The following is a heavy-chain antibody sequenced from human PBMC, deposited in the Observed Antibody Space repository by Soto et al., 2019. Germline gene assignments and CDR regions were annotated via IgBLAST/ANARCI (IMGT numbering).Heavy chain of an antibody. CDR2: IKSKIEGETI. J-gene: IGHJ4*02. CDR1: GITFSNYW. V-gene: IGHV3-15*01. CDR3: TTDPAGPDEAY. D-gene: IGHD2-2*01. Sequence: EVHLVESGGGSVKPGGSLSLSCVVSGITFSNYWMSWVRQAPGKGLEWVGRIKSKIEGETIDYAAPVQGRFTISRDDSENMLYLQMNNLRTEDAAVYYWTTDPAGPDEAYWGQGTLVNVSS.